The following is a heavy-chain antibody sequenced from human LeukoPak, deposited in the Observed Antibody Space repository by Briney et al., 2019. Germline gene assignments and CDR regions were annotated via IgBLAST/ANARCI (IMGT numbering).Heavy chain of an antibody. Sequence: GGSLRLSCAASGFTFSSYEMNWVRQAPGKGLEWVSTVSGSGAIAYYTDSDKGRFTISRDNSENTLYLQMSSLTAKDTAVYYCAKDRSIGTHYTFDSWGQGTLVTVSS. J-gene: IGHJ4*02. D-gene: IGHD1-26*01. CDR2: VSGSGAIA. V-gene: IGHV3-23*01. CDR3: AKDRSIGTHYTFDS. CDR1: GFTFSSYE.